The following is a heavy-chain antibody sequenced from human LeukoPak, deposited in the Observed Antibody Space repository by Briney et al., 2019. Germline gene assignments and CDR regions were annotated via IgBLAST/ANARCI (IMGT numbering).Heavy chain of an antibody. Sequence: PGGSLRLSCVVPGFSLSDYWMHWVRQVPGKGLVWVSRISPEGSGTTYGDSVKGRFTISRDSAKNTLYPQMNSLRAEDAAVYYCTRVLAGRSGLMDVWGRGTTVTVSS. J-gene: IGHJ6*02. CDR1: GFSLSDYW. D-gene: IGHD2-8*02. CDR3: TRVLAGRSGLMDV. CDR2: ISPEGSGT. V-gene: IGHV3-74*01.